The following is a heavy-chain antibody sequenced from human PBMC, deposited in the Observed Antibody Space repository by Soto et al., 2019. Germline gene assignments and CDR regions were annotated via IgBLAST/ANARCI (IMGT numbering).Heavy chain of an antibody. D-gene: IGHD3-10*01. CDR2: SSAYNGNT. Sequence: QVQLVQSGSDVKRAGASVRVSCKASGYTFVSYGLSWGRQAPGQGLERMGWSSAYNGNTGYAEQFQDRVTLTTDTSTSTAYLELRSLRFDDAAIYYCARDRADFYDSSTAFGDIWGPGTLVTVSP. CDR3: ARDRADFYDSSTAFGDI. CDR1: GYTFVSYG. J-gene: IGHJ4*02. V-gene: IGHV1-18*04.